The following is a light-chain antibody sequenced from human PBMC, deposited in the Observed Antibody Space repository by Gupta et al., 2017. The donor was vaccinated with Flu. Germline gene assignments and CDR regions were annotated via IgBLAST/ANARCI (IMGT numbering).Light chain of an antibody. CDR3: QVWDGSTDYPAI. J-gene: IGLJ2*01. V-gene: IGLV3-21*02. CDR1: SIGPKS. Sequence: SYVLTQPPSVSVAPGQTARITCGGNSIGPKSVHWYLQQPGQAPVLVVYDDTDRPSGIPERFSGSHSGNTATLTSSGGEAGEEDDEYCQVWDGSTDYPAIFGGGTKLTVL. CDR2: DDT.